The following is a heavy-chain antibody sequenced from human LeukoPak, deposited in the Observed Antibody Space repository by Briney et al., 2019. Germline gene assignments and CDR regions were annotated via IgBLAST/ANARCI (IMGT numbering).Heavy chain of an antibody. D-gene: IGHD6-13*01. Sequence: ASVKVSCKASGYTFTGYYVHWVRQAPGQGLEWMGWINPNSGGTNYAQKFQGRVTMTRDTSISTAYMDLSRLRSDDTAVYYCARESAAGGFDPWGQGTLVTVSS. CDR2: INPNSGGT. J-gene: IGHJ5*02. CDR3: ARESAAGGFDP. CDR1: GYTFTGYY. V-gene: IGHV1-2*02.